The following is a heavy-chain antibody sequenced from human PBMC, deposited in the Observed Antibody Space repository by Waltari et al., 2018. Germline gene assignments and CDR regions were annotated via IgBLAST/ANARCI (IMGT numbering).Heavy chain of an antibody. V-gene: IGHV4-34*01. CDR1: GGSFSGYY. D-gene: IGHD3-3*01. CDR2: INHSGSH. Sequence: QVQLQQWGAGLLKPSETLSLTCAVYGGSFSGYYWSWIRQPPGKGLEWIGEINHSGSHNYNPSLNSRVPISVDTSKNQFSLMLSSVTAADTAVYYCARGLTIFGVVIKGMDVWGQGTTVTVSS. J-gene: IGHJ6*02. CDR3: ARGLTIFGVVIKGMDV.